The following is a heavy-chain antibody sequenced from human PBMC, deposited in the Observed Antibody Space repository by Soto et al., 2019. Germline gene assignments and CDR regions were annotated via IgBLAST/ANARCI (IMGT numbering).Heavy chain of an antibody. V-gene: IGHV1-8*01. CDR3: ARGNPFNYAGFDV. CDR2: MNAKSGDT. D-gene: IGHD3-16*01. CDR1: GYTFSDFD. J-gene: IGHJ6*02. Sequence: QAHLEQSGAEVKRPGASVKVSCKASGYTFSDFDITWLRQASGQGPEWMGWMNAKSGDTFFAQRFQGKFNMTWDTSLSTAFMEVGSLTSDDTAIYFCARGNPFNYAGFDVWGQGTTVAVAS.